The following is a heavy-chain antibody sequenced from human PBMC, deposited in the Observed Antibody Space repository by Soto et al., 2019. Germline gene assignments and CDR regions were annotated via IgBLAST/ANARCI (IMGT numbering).Heavy chain of an antibody. V-gene: IGHV4-31*03. CDR1: GDSISVGYY. J-gene: IGHJ6*02. CDR2: VSPSGTT. CDR3: ARDRGSYGMDV. Sequence: QVQLQESGPGLVKPSQTLSLTCTVSGDSISVGYYWSWIRQHPGKGLEWIGYVSPSGTTYYNPSLKSRVSISTDKSKNQFSLEVSSVTAADTAVYYCARDRGSYGMDVWGQGTKVTVSS.